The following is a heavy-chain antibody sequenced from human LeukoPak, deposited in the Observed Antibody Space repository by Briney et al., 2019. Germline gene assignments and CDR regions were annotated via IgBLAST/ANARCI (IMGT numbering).Heavy chain of an antibody. CDR3: ARQPMVYYYYYMDV. V-gene: IGHV1-8*01. CDR1: GYTFTSYD. Sequence: GASVKVSCKASGYTFTSYDINWVRQATGQGLEWMGWMNPNSGNTGYAQKFQGRVTMTRNTSISTAYMELSSLRSEDTAVYYCARQPMVYYYYYMDVWGKGTTVTVSS. J-gene: IGHJ6*03. D-gene: IGHD3-10*01. CDR2: MNPNSGNT.